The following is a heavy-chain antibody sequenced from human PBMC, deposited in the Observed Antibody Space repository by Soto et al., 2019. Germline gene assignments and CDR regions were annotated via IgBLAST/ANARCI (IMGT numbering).Heavy chain of an antibody. CDR2: SSGTGAVI. J-gene: IGHJ5*02. CDR1: GFRFSDYY. D-gene: IGHD3-16*02. V-gene: IGHV3-11*01. Sequence: PGGSLRLSCAASGFRFSDYYMNWVRQAPGKGLEWIAYSSGTGAVIYYADSVQGRFTISRDNAKNALYLQMNSLRVEDTAVYYCAAYCYTMTCTHFHGYSWGQGTQVTVSS. CDR3: AAYCYTMTCTHFHGYS.